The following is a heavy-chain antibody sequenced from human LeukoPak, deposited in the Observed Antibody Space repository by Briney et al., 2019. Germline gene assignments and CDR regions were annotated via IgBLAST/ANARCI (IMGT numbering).Heavy chain of an antibody. Sequence: PSETLSLTCTVSGGSINSSSYYWGWIRQPPGKGLEWIGSIYYSGSTYYNPSLKSRVTISVDTSKNQFSLKLSSVTAADTAVYYCARLSGNGIAVAGVDYWGQGTLVTVSS. CDR1: GGSINSSSYY. CDR2: IYYSGST. D-gene: IGHD6-19*01. CDR3: ARLSGNGIAVAGVDY. J-gene: IGHJ4*02. V-gene: IGHV4-39*01.